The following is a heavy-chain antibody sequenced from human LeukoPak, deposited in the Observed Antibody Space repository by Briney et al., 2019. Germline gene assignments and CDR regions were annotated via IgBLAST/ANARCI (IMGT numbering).Heavy chain of an antibody. Sequence: PGGSLRLSCAASGFTFSHYGLHWVRQAPGKGLEWVALISYDGGNKNYADSVRGRFTISRDNSKNTLYLQMNSLRAEDTAVYYCARRSYRGVIGVYYYYYMDVWGKGTPVTVSS. CDR3: ARRSYRGVIGVYYYYYMDV. V-gene: IGHV3-30*03. CDR2: ISYDGGNK. CDR1: GFTFSHYG. J-gene: IGHJ6*03. D-gene: IGHD3-16*02.